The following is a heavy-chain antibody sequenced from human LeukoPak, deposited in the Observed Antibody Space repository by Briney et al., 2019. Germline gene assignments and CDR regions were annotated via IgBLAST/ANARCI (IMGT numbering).Heavy chain of an antibody. D-gene: IGHD2-21*01. V-gene: IGHV3-21*01. CDR2: ISSSSSNM. CDR3: ARLTRTYCGGDCSLDY. Sequence: GGSLRLSCAASGFTFSSYAMNWVRQAPGKGLEWVSSISSSSSNMYYSDSVKGRFTISRDNAKDSLYLQMNNLRVEDTAVYYCARLTRTYCGGDCSLDYWGQGTLVTVSS. J-gene: IGHJ4*02. CDR1: GFTFSSYA.